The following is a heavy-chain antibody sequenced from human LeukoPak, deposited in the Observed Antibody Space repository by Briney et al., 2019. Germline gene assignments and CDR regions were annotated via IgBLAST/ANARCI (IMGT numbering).Heavy chain of an antibody. Sequence: VGSLSPSCAASGFTFCNYLIDWVRQAPGKGLEWVSVISSGGSTSYADSVKGRCTISRDNSKNTVYLQMNSLRAEDTAIYYCGRDWGYWGAGKLVTVSS. D-gene: IGHD7-27*01. V-gene: IGHV3-23*01. CDR3: GRDWGY. CDR2: ISSGGST. J-gene: IGHJ4*03. CDR1: GFTFCNYL.